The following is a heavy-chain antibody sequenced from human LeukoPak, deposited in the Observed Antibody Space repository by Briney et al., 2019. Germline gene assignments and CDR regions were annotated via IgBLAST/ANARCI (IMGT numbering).Heavy chain of an antibody. D-gene: IGHD3-3*01. Sequence: PGGSLRLSCAASGFTFSSYAMHGVGQAPGKGLEGVAFIRYDGINKYSADSVKGRFTISRDKSKNTLYLQMNSLRAEDTAVYYCAKDARFLEWLFYFDYWGQGTLVTVSS. CDR3: AKDARFLEWLFYFDY. J-gene: IGHJ4*02. CDR1: GFTFSSYA. CDR2: IRYDGINK. V-gene: IGHV3-30*02.